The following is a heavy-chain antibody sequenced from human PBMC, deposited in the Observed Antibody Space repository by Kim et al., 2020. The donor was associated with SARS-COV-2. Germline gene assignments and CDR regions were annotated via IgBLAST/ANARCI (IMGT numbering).Heavy chain of an antibody. CDR1: GGSFSGYY. D-gene: IGHD6-6*01. J-gene: IGHJ6*03. CDR3: ARGRVFRPPSTYYYYMDV. CDR2: INHSGST. Sequence: SETLSLTCAVYGGSFSGYYWSWIRQPPGKGLEWIGEINHSGSTNYNPSLKSRVTISVDTSKNQFSLKLSSVTAADTAVYYCARGRVFRPPSTYYYYMDV. V-gene: IGHV4-34*01.